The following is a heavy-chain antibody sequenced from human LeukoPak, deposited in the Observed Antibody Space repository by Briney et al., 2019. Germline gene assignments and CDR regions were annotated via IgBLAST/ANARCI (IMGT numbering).Heavy chain of an antibody. CDR3: ARGGKATVVTM. J-gene: IGHJ4*02. CDR1: GGSINSYY. V-gene: IGHV4-4*07. D-gene: IGHD4-23*01. CDR2: IYSSGST. Sequence: SETLSLTCTVSGGSINSYYWSWIRQPAGKGLEWVGRIYSSGSTNYNPSLKSRVSMSVDTSKNQFSLKLTSVTAADTAVYYCARGGKATVVTMWGQGILVTVSS.